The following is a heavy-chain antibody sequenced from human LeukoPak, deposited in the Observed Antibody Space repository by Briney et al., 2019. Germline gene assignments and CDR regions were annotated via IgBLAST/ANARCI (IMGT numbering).Heavy chain of an antibody. Sequence: PPETLSLTSTVSAGSISSYYWSWIRQPAGEGLEWIGRIYTSGSTNYNPSLKSRVTMSVDTSKNQFSLKLSSVTAADTAVYYCARLIYSSGWYSDYWDQGTLVTVSS. CDR2: IYTSGST. J-gene: IGHJ4*02. D-gene: IGHD6-19*01. CDR1: AGSISSYY. CDR3: ARLIYSSGWYSDY. V-gene: IGHV4-4*07.